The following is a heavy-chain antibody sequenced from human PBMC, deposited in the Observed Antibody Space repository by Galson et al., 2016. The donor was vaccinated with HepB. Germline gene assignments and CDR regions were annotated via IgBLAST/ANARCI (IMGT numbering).Heavy chain of an antibody. J-gene: IGHJ3*02. CDR2: ISNSGTYM. CDR1: GFTFSSYS. Sequence: SLRLSCAASGFTFSSYSMTWVRQAPGKGLEWLSSISNSGTYMYYEDSTKGRFTISRDNAKKSLYLQLTSLKPEDTAVYYCARGSDPPDAFDIWGQGTMVTVSS. CDR3: ARGSDPPDAFDI. V-gene: IGHV3-21*01.